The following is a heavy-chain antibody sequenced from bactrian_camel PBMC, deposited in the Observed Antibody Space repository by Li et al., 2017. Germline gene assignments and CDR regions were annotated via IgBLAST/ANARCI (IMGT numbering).Heavy chain of an antibody. J-gene: IGHJ4*01. CDR1: GFTFTNYW. Sequence: QLVESGGGLVQPGCTLRLSCAASGFTFTNYWMYWVRQAPGKGLEWVSAINSDGGTTYYADSVKGRFTVSRDNAKNTVYLQLSNLKPGDTAMYYCAADPRGKWQIAEYNYWGQGTQVTVS. CDR3: AADPRGKWQIAEYNY. CDR2: INSDGGTT. V-gene: IGHV3S25*01. D-gene: IGHD4*01.